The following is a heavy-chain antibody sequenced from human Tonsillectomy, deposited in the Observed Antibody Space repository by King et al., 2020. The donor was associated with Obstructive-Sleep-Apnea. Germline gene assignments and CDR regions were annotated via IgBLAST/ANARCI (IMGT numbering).Heavy chain of an antibody. CDR2: INHSGST. CDR3: ARGGWGSSWPFDY. V-gene: IGHV4-34*01. CDR1: GGSFSGYY. Sequence: VQLQQWGAGLLKPSETLSLTCAVYGGSFSGYYWGWIRQPPGKGLEWIGEINHSGSTNYNPSLKSRVTISLDTSKNQFSLELSSVTAADTAVYYCARGGWGSSWPFDYWGQGTLVTVSS. D-gene: IGHD6-13*01. J-gene: IGHJ4*02.